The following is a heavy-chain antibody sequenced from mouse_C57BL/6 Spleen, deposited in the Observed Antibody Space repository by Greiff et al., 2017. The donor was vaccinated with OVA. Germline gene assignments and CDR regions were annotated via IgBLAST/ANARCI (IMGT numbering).Heavy chain of an antibody. Sequence: EVQLQQSGAELVRPGSSVKMSCKTSGYTFTSYGINWVKQRPGQGLEWIGYIYIGNGDTEYNEKFKGKATLTSDTSSSTAYMQLSSLTSEDSASYFCARGTTVAHFDYGGQGTTLTVSS. J-gene: IGHJ2*01. CDR3: ARGTTVAHFDY. V-gene: IGHV1-58*01. CDR1: GYTFTSYG. CDR2: IYIGNGDT. D-gene: IGHD1-1*01.